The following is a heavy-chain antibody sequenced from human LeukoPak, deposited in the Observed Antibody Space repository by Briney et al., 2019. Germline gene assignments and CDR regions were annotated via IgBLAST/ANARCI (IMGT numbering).Heavy chain of an antibody. CDR1: GGSISSGSYY. Sequence: PSQTLSLTCTVSGGSISSGSYYWSWIRQPAGKGLEWIGRIYTSGSTNYNPSLKSRVTISVDTSKNQFSLKLSSVTAADTAVYYCARTPYYYDSSGYTGPYFDYWGQGTLVTVSS. J-gene: IGHJ4*02. CDR3: ARTPYYYDSSGYTGPYFDY. CDR2: IYTSGST. D-gene: IGHD3-22*01. V-gene: IGHV4-61*02.